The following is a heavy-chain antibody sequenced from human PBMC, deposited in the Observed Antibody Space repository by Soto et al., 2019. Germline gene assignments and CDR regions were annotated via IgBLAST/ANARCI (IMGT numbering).Heavy chain of an antibody. J-gene: IGHJ4*02. D-gene: IGHD3-22*01. V-gene: IGHV6-1*01. Sequence: QVQLQQSGPGLVKPSQTLSLTCAISGDSVSSNSAAWNWIRQSPSRGLEWLGRTYYRSKWYNDYAVSVKSRITVYPDTSQNQFSLQLNSVTPEDTAVYFCARDDDSSGYYPFDYWGQGTLVTVSS. CDR1: GDSVSSNSAA. CDR2: TYYRSKWYN. CDR3: ARDDDSSGYYPFDY.